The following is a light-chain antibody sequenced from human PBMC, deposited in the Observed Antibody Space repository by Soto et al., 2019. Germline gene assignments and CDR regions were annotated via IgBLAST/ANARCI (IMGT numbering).Light chain of an antibody. CDR3: QRYYNAPFT. V-gene: IGKV1-27*01. CDR2: AAS. J-gene: IGKJ4*01. Sequence: DIQVTQYPSSLSASVGDRVTITCRASQGIKNYLAWYQQKPGEIPKLPIYAASTLESGIPPRFSGSGSGTDFTLTINNLQPEDVATYYCQRYYNAPFTFGGGTKVEIK. CDR1: QGIKNY.